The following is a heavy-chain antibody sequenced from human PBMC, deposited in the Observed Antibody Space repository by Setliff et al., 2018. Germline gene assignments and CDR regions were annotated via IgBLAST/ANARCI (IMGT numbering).Heavy chain of an antibody. D-gene: IGHD3-22*01. J-gene: IGHJ6*03. CDR1: GGSFSSDSHY. V-gene: IGHV4-61*09. CDR2: IYSNGRT. CDR3: ARGITSGGYWGQRFLYLDV. Sequence: SETLSLTCTVSGGSFSSDSHYWAWVRQPAGKGLELIGQIYSNGRTYYNPSLKSRLTISLDTSKNQFSLRLNSMTAADTAVYYCARGITSGGYWGQRFLYLDVWGRGTTVTVSS.